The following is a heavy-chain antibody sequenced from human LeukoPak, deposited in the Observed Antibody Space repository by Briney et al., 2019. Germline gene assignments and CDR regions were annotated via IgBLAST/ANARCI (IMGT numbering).Heavy chain of an antibody. CDR3: ARVDYYGFDY. CDR2: IYHSGST. CDR1: GYSISSGYY. J-gene: IGHJ4*02. V-gene: IGHV4-38-2*02. D-gene: IGHD4-17*01. Sequence: SETLSLTCTVSGYSISSGYYWGWIRQPPGKGLEWIGSIYHSGSTYYNPSLKSRVTMSVDTSKNQFSLRLTSVTAADTAVYYCARVDYYGFDYWGQGTLVTVSS.